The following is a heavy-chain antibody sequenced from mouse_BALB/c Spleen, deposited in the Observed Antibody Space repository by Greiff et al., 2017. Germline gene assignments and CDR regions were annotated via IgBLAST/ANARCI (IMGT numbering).Heavy chain of an antibody. CDR3: AREGDSAITTVDYYAMDD. V-gene: IGHV5-6-3*01. CDR2: INSNGGST. CDR1: GFTFSSYG. J-gene: IGHJ4*01. Sequence: EVQRVESGGGLVQPGGSLKLSCAASGFTFSSYGMSWVRQTPDKRLELVATINSNGGSTYYPDSVKGRFTISRDNAKNTLYLQMSSLKSEDTAMYYCAREGDSAITTVDYYAMDDWGQGTSVTVSS. D-gene: IGHD1-1*01.